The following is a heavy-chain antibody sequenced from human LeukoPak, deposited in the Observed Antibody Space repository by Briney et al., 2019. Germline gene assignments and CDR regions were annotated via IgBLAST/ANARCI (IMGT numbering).Heavy chain of an antibody. J-gene: IGHJ5*02. Sequence: GGSLRLSCAASGFSFGSYWMSWVRQAPGKGLEWVANIKQEGSEKFHVDSVKGRFTISRDNAKNSLYLQMNSLRAEDTGIYYCARENRDGYNPYNWFDPWGQGTLVTVSS. D-gene: IGHD5-24*01. V-gene: IGHV3-7*01. CDR2: IKQEGSEK. CDR3: ARENRDGYNPYNWFDP. CDR1: GFSFGSYW.